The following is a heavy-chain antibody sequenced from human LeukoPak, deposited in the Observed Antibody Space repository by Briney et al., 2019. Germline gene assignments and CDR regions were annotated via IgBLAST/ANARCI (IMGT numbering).Heavy chain of an antibody. J-gene: IGHJ4*02. V-gene: IGHV3-21*01. CDR2: ISSSSRSYI. D-gene: IGHD2-21*01. Sequence: KTGGSLRLSCAASGYTFSSYSMNWVRQAPGKGLEWVSSISSSSRSYIYYADSVKGRFTISRDNAKNSLYLQMNSLRAEDTAVYYCAKAIRGPLWYFDYWGQGTLVTVSS. CDR3: AKAIRGPLWYFDY. CDR1: GYTFSSYS.